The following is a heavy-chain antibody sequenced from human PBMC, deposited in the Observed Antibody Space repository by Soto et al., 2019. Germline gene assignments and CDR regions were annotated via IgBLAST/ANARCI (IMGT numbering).Heavy chain of an antibody. D-gene: IGHD3-3*01. CDR3: AKKVTLYEVEHDDY. V-gene: IGHV3-23*01. J-gene: IGHJ4*02. Sequence: AGGSLRLSCAASGFTFSNYCMSWVRQAPGKGLEWVSVMSGSGDDAYYADSVKGRFTISRDNSKNMLYLQMNSLRAEDTAVYFCAKKVTLYEVEHDDYWCQGTQVTVSS. CDR1: GFTFSNYC. CDR2: MSGSGDDA.